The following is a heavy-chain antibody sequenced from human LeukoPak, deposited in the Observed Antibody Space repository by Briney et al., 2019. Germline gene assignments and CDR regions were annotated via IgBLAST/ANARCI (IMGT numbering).Heavy chain of an antibody. CDR3: AKDLLVGATAFDI. V-gene: IGHV3-53*05. CDR1: GFTVTDNY. CDR2: IYGGGDT. D-gene: IGHD1-26*01. Sequence: GGSLRLSCAASGFTVTDNYMNWVRQSSGKGLEWVSVIYGGGDTNYADSVKGRFIISRDNSKNTLYLQVNSLRAEDTAVYYCAKDLLVGATAFDIWGQGTMVTVSS. J-gene: IGHJ3*02.